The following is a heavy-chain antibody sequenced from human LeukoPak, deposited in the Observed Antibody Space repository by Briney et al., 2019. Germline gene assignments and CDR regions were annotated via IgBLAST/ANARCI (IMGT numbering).Heavy chain of an antibody. V-gene: IGHV4-59*08. CDR3: ARLVAQLEFYFDY. CDR2: IYYSGST. CDR1: GGSISSYY. Sequence: SETLSLTCTVSGGSISSYYWSWIRQPPGKGLEWIGYIYYSGSTNYNPSLKSRVTISVDTSKNQFSLKLSSVTAADTAVYYCARLVAQLEFYFDYWGQGTLVTVSS. J-gene: IGHJ4*02. D-gene: IGHD6-13*01.